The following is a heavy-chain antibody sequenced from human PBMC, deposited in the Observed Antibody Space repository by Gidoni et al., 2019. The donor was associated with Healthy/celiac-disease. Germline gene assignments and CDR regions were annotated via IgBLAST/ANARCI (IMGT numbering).Heavy chain of an antibody. CDR2: SRSKAYGGTT. CDR1: GFTFGDYA. V-gene: IGHV3-49*05. J-gene: IGHJ4*02. D-gene: IGHD1-1*01. CDR3: TRVTSGTDRTPFDY. Sequence: EVQLVESGGGLVKPGRSLRLSCTASGFTFGDYAMSWFRQAPGKGLGWVGFSRSKAYGGTTEYAASVKGRFTISRDDSKSIAYLQMNSLKTEDTAVYYWTRVTSGTDRTPFDYWGQGTLVTVSS.